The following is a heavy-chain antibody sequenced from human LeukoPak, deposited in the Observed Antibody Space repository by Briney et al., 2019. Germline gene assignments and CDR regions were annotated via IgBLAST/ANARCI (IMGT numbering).Heavy chain of an antibody. CDR1: GGSISSSSNYY. D-gene: IGHD3-9*01. CDR3: ASSYYDILTLNY. CDR2: IYYSGST. Sequence: SETLSLTCSVSGGSISSSSNYYWGWIRQPPGKGLEWIGSIYYSGSTYYNPSLKSRVTISVDTSKNQFSLKLSSVTAADTAVYYCASSYYDILTLNYWGQGTLVTVSS. V-gene: IGHV4-39*07. J-gene: IGHJ4*02.